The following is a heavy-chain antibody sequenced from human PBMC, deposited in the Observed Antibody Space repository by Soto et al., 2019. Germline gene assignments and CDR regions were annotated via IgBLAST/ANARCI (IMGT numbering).Heavy chain of an antibody. CDR1: GGSFSGYY. Sequence: SETLSLTCAVYGGSFSGYYWSWIRQPPGKGLEWIGEINHSGSTNYNPSLKSRVTISVDTSKNQFSLKLSSVTAADTAVYYCARALRTYDFWSGYLFDYWGQGTLVTVSS. V-gene: IGHV4-34*01. CDR2: INHSGST. J-gene: IGHJ4*02. D-gene: IGHD3-3*01. CDR3: ARALRTYDFWSGYLFDY.